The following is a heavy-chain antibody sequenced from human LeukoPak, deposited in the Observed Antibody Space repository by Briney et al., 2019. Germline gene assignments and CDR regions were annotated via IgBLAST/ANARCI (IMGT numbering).Heavy chain of an antibody. Sequence: ASVKVSCKACGYTFTGYYMHWVRQAPGQGLEWMGRINPNSGGTNYAQKFQGRVTMTRDTSISTAYMELCRLRSDDTAVYYCARGFRIVGAHNWFDPWGQGTLVTVSS. V-gene: IGHV1-2*06. D-gene: IGHD1-26*01. J-gene: IGHJ5*02. CDR3: ARGFRIVGAHNWFDP. CDR1: GYTFTGYY. CDR2: INPNSGGT.